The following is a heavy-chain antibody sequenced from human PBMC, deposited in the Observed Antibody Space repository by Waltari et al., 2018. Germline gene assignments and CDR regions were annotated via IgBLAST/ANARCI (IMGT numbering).Heavy chain of an antibody. CDR2: IYSSGST. CDR1: GGSISSSSYY. CDR3: AVTPDSGAAAGKDY. V-gene: IGHV4-39*07. D-gene: IGHD6-13*01. Sequence: QLQLQESGPGLVKPSETLSLTCTVSGGSISSSSYYWGWIRQPPGKGLEWIGSIYSSGSTYLNPSLKTLVTISVDTSKTQFSLELSSVTAADTAVYSCAVTPDSGAAAGKDYWGQGTLVTVSS. J-gene: IGHJ4*02.